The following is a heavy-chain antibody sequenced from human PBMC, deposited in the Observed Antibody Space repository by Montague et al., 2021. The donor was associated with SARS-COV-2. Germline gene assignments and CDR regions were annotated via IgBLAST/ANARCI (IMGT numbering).Heavy chain of an antibody. CDR3: PRGALDY. Sequence: SETLSLTCAVYGGSFSDYNWRWIRQPPGKGLEWIGQISHSGSANYNPSLKSRVTISVDTAKNQFSLKLTSVTAADMAVYYCPRGALDYWGQGTVVTVSS. V-gene: IGHV4-34*01. J-gene: IGHJ4*02. CDR2: ISHSGSA. CDR1: GGSFSDYN.